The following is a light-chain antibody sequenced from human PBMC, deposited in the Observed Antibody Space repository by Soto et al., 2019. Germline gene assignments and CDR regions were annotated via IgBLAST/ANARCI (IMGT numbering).Light chain of an antibody. CDR3: LLYYGGVRV. CDR2: STS. J-gene: IGLJ2*01. V-gene: IGLV7-43*01. CDR1: TGAVTSTFY. Sequence: VVTQEPSLSVSPGGTVTLTCASSTGAVTSTFYPNWFQQKPGQAPRSLIYSTSNRHPWTPARFSGSLLGVRAALTLSSVQPEDEADYYCLLYYGGVRVFGGGTKLTVL.